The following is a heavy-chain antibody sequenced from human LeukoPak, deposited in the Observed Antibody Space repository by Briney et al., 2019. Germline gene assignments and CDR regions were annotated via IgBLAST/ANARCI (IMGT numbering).Heavy chain of an antibody. CDR1: GFSIDDFG. Sequence: PGGSLRLSCAASGFSIDDFGMHWVRQGPGKGLEWVSGMNYNGNDLGYADSVKGRFTISRDNANNVLHLQMDSVRPDDSGFYYCAKDAGIAARPWHSDSWGQGTQIIVSS. D-gene: IGHD6-6*01. V-gene: IGHV3-9*01. J-gene: IGHJ4*02. CDR3: AKDAGIAARPWHSDS. CDR2: MNYNGNDL.